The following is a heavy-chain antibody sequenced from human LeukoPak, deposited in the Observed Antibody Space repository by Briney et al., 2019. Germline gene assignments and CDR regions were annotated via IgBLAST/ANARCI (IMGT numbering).Heavy chain of an antibody. J-gene: IGHJ4*02. V-gene: IGHV3-49*04. CDR2: IRGKAYGGTT. D-gene: IGHD3-10*01. CDR3: TGSFGELSFFAY. CDR1: GYTFTSYG. Sequence: SCKASGYTFTSYGMSWVRQAPGKGLEWVGFIRGKAYGGTTEYAASVKGRFTISRDDSKSIAYLQVNSLKTEDTAVYYCTGSFGELSFFAYWGQGTLVTVSS.